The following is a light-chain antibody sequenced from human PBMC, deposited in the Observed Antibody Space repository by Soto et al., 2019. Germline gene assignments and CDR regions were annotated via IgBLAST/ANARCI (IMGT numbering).Light chain of an antibody. CDR2: EGS. J-gene: IGLJ2*01. V-gene: IGLV2-23*01. Sequence: QSALTQPASVSGSPRQSITISCTGTSSDVGSYNLVSWYQQHPGKAPKLMSYEGSKRPSGVSNRFSGSKSSNTASLTISGLQAEDEADYYCCSYAGSSTFVVFGGGTKLTVL. CDR1: SSDVGSYNL. CDR3: CSYAGSSTFVV.